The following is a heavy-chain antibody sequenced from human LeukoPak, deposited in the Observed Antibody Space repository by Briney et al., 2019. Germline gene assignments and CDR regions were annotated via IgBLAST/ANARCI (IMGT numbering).Heavy chain of an antibody. D-gene: IGHD3-22*01. CDR1: GGSISSSSYY. CDR3: ARHKSSSSRKYDSRGKIDP. V-gene: IGHV4-39*07. CDR2: IYYSGST. Sequence: SETLSLTCTVSGGSISSSSYYWGWIRQPPGKGLEWIGSIYYSGSTYYNPSLKSRVTISVDTSKNQFSLKLSSVTAADTAVYYCARHKSSSSRKYDSRGKIDPWGQGTLVTVSS. J-gene: IGHJ5*02.